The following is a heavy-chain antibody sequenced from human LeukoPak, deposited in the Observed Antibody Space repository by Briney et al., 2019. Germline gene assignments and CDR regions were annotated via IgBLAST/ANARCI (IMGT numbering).Heavy chain of an antibody. CDR2: IIPILGIA. D-gene: IGHD2-21*01. Sequence: ASVKVSFKASGGTFSSYTISWVRQAPGQGLEWMGRIIPILGIANYAQKFQGRVTITADKSTSTAYMELSSLRSEDTAVYYCARDFWYGGDSRYFDYWGQGTLVTVSS. CDR1: GGTFSSYT. V-gene: IGHV1-69*04. J-gene: IGHJ4*02. CDR3: ARDFWYGGDSRYFDY.